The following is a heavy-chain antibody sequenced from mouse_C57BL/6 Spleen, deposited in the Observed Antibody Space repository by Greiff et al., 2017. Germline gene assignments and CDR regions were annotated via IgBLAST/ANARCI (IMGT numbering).Heavy chain of an antibody. CDR3: ARKGYSKNYYAMDY. J-gene: IGHJ4*01. D-gene: IGHD2-5*01. CDR2: IYPGSGST. CDR1: GYTFTSYW. Sequence: QVQLQQPGAELVKPGASVKMSCKASGYTFTSYWITWVKQRPGQGLEWIGDIYPGSGSTNYNEKFKSKATLTVDTSSSTAYMQLSSLTSEDSAVYYCARKGYSKNYYAMDYWGQGTSVTVSS. V-gene: IGHV1-55*01.